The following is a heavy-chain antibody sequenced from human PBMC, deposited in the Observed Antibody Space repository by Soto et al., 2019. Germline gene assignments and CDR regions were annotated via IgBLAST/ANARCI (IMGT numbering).Heavy chain of an antibody. CDR1: GYTFTSYY. V-gene: IGHV1-46*01. Sequence: ASVKVSCKASGYTFTSYYMHWVRQAPGQGLEWMGIINPSGGSTSYAQKFQGRVTMTRDTSTSTVYMELSSLRSEDTAVYYCAREPNRPSFPRHYFDYWGQGTLVTVSS. J-gene: IGHJ4*02. CDR2: INPSGGST. CDR3: AREPNRPSFPRHYFDY.